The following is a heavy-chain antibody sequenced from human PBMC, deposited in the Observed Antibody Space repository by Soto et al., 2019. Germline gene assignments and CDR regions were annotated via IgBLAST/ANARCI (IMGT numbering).Heavy chain of an antibody. V-gene: IGHV3-23*01. J-gene: IGHJ4*02. CDR3: AKDLGGYSGYAFDY. D-gene: IGHD5-12*01. CDR2: ISSSGGST. CDR1: GFTFSRYA. Sequence: EVQLLESGGGLVQPGGSLRLSCAASGFTFSRYAMSWVRQAPGKGLEWVSAISSSGGSTYYADSVKGRFTISRDNSKNMLYRQMNSLRAEDTAVYYCAKDLGGYSGYAFDYWGQGTLVTVSS.